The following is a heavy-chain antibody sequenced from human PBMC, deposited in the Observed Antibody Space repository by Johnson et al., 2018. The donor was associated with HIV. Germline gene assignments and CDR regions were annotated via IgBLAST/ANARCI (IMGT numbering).Heavy chain of an antibody. CDR2: ISYDGSNK. J-gene: IGHJ3*02. Sequence: QVQLVESGGGVVQPGRSLRLSCAAYGFTFSSYAMHWVRLAPGKGLEWVAVISYDGSNKYYADSVKGRFTISRDNSKNTLYLQMNSLRAEDTAVYYCARDRAWGDNVVVAAYGAFDIWGQGTMVTVSS. CDR1: GFTFSSYA. D-gene: IGHD2-15*01. V-gene: IGHV3-30*04. CDR3: ARDRAWGDNVVVAAYGAFDI.